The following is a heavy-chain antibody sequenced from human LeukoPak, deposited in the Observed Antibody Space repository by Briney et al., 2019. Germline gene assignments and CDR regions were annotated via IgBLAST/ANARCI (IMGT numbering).Heavy chain of an antibody. Sequence: SETLSLTCAVYGGSFSGYYWSWIRQPPGKGLEWIGEINHSGSTNYNPSLKSRVTISVDTSKNQFSLKLSSVTAADTAMYYCARDVYYMDVWGKGTTVTVSS. V-gene: IGHV4-34*01. CDR2: INHSGST. D-gene: IGHD3-10*02. CDR1: GGSFSGYY. J-gene: IGHJ6*03. CDR3: ARDVYYMDV.